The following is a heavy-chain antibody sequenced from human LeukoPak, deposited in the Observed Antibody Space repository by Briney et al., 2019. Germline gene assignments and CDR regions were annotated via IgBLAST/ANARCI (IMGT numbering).Heavy chain of an antibody. V-gene: IGHV3-66*02. J-gene: IGHJ1*01. CDR1: GFTVSSNY. Sequence: GGSLRLSCAASGFTVSSNYMSWVRQAPGKGLEWVSIIYSGGSTYYADSVKGRFTISRDNSKNTLYLQMNSLRPEDTAVYYCAKDRDCTRTSCYSGIFQHWGQGTLVTVSS. CDR2: IYSGGST. CDR3: AKDRDCTRTSCYSGIFQH. D-gene: IGHD2-2*02.